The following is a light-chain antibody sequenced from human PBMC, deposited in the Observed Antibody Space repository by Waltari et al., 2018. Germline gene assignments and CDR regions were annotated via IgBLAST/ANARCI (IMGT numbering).Light chain of an antibody. J-gene: IGKJ4*01. CDR3: QQYNSYSLLT. Sequence: DIQMTQSPSPLSASVGDRVTITCRASQSISNWLAWYQQKPGKAPKLLIYKASTLESGVPSRFSGSGSGTEFTLTISCLQPDDYASYYCQQYNSYSLLTFGGGTKVEIK. V-gene: IGKV1-5*03. CDR1: QSISNW. CDR2: KAS.